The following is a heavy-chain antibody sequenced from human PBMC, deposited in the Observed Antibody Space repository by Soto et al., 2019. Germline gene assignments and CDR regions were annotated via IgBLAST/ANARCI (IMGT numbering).Heavy chain of an antibody. Sequence: QVQLQESGPGLAKPSQTLSLTCTVSGASLTSGNYYWTWIRHVPGKGLEWVGYIFNTGTSFATPSLRARLFLSMDTSVNQFSLILGSVTAAETAVYYCAIGLGYDDNGRFPAAFDLWGRGTLVTVSP. J-gene: IGHJ3*01. CDR1: GASLTSGNYY. V-gene: IGHV4-30-4*01. CDR2: IFNTGTS. D-gene: IGHD2-8*01. CDR3: AIGLGYDDNGRFPAAFDL.